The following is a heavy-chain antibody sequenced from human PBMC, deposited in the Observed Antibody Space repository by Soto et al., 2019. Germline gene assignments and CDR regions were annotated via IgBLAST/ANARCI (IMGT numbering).Heavy chain of an antibody. CDR3: ARQFAQIAVAGQYGMDV. Sequence: RGESLKISCKGSGYSFTSYWIGWVRQMPGKGLEWMGIIYPGDSDTRYSPYFQGQVTISADKSISTAYLQWSSLKASDTAMYYCARQFAQIAVAGQYGMDVWGQGTTVTVSS. CDR2: IYPGDSDT. CDR1: GYSFTSYW. D-gene: IGHD6-19*01. V-gene: IGHV5-51*01. J-gene: IGHJ6*02.